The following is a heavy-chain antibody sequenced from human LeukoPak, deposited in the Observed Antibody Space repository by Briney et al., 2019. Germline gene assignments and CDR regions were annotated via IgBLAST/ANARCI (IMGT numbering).Heavy chain of an antibody. V-gene: IGHV4-34*01. D-gene: IGHD5-12*01. Sequence: LSETLSLTCAVYGGSFSGYYWSWIRQPPGKGLEWIGEVNHSGSTNYNPSLKSRVTMSVDTSKNQFSLKLSSVTAADMALYYCAGAEINWLRSPGTLYYIHTWGQGTLVTVSS. CDR3: AGAEINWLRSPGTLYYIHT. CDR1: GGSFSGYY. CDR2: VNHSGST. J-gene: IGHJ5*02.